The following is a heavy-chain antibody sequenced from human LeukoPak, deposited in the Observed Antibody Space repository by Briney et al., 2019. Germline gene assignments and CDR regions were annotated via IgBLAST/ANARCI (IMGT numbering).Heavy chain of an antibody. V-gene: IGHV3-48*03. J-gene: IGHJ4*02. CDR1: GFTFSSYE. CDR2: IGGSGSTI. CDR3: ARALGGRDGYDY. D-gene: IGHD5-24*01. Sequence: PGGSLRLSCAASGFTFSSYEMNWVRQAPGKGLEWVSYIGGSGSTIYYADSVKGRFTISRDNAKNSLYLQMNRLRGEDTAVYYCARALGGRDGYDYWGQGTLVTVSS.